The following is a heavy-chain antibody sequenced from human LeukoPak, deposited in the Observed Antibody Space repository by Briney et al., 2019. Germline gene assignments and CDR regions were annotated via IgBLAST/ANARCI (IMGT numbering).Heavy chain of an antibody. V-gene: IGHV1-2*02. D-gene: IGHD5-12*01. Sequence: GASVKVSCKASGYTFTSYGISWVRQAPGQGLEWMGWINPNSGGTNYAQKFQGRVTMTRDTSISTAYMELSRLRSDDTAVYYCAQTTGGPDIVATIGYWGQGTLVTVSS. CDR3: AQTTGGPDIVATIGY. J-gene: IGHJ4*02. CDR1: GYTFTSYG. CDR2: INPNSGGT.